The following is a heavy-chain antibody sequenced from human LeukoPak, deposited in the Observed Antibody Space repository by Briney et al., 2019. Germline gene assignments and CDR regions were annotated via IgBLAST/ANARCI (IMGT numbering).Heavy chain of an antibody. V-gene: IGHV4-59*01. CDR3: ARGYYDSSGYSNTFDI. Sequence: SETLSLTSSVSGVSITTSYCSWIRQPPGKGLEWIGFIHYSGSTNYNPSLKSRATISADTSNNQFSLKVTSVTAADTAVYYCARGYYDSSGYSNTFDIWGQGTMVTVSS. CDR1: GVSITTSY. CDR2: IHYSGST. D-gene: IGHD3-22*01. J-gene: IGHJ3*02.